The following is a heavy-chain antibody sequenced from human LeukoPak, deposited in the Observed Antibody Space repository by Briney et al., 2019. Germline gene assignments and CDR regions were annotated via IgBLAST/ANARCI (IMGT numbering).Heavy chain of an antibody. CDR2: IKQDGSEK. CDR1: GFTFSSYW. D-gene: IGHD3-10*01. J-gene: IGHJ3*02. V-gene: IGHV3-7*01. Sequence: GGSLRLSCAASGFTFSSYWMSWVPPAPGKGLEGVANIKQDGSEKYYVDSVKGRFTISRDNAKNSLYLQMNSLRAEDTAVYYCARVLWFGSSDAFDIWGQGTMVTVSS. CDR3: ARVLWFGSSDAFDI.